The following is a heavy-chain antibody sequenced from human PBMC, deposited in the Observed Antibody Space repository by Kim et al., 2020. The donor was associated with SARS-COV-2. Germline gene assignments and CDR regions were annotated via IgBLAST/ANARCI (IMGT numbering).Heavy chain of an antibody. D-gene: IGHD3-22*01. J-gene: IGHJ2*01. CDR2: IYYSGST. CDR1: GGSISSGGYY. Sequence: SETLSLTCTVSGGSISSGGYYWSWIRQHPGKGLEWIGYIYYSGSTYYNPSLKSRVTISVDTSKNQFSLKLSSVTAADTAVYYCARDRYYYDSSGLSRDWYFDLWGRGTLVTVSS. V-gene: IGHV4-31*03. CDR3: ARDRYYYDSSGLSRDWYFDL.